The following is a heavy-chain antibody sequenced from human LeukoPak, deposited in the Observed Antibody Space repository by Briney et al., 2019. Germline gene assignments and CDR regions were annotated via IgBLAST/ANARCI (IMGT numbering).Heavy chain of an antibody. Sequence: GGSLRLSCAASGFTFSDYYMSWIRQAPGKGLEWVSYISSSSYTNYADSVKGRFTISRDNAKNSLYLQMNSLRAEDTAVYYCARASPGGGYSYGHTSYYFDYWGQGTLVTVSS. J-gene: IGHJ4*02. CDR3: ARASPGGGYSYGHTSYYFDY. CDR2: ISSSSYT. V-gene: IGHV3-11*06. D-gene: IGHD5-18*01. CDR1: GFTFSDYY.